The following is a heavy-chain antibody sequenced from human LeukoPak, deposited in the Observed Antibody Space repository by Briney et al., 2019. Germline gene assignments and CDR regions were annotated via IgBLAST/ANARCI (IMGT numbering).Heavy chain of an antibody. D-gene: IGHD6-13*01. J-gene: IGHJ4*02. CDR1: GGSISSNNHY. Sequence: SETLSLTCTVSGGSISSNNHYWSWIRQPPGKGLEWIGEINHSGSTNYNPSLKSRVTISVDTSKNQFSLKLSSVTAADTAVYYCARSRSGNFDYWGQGTLVTVSS. CDR3: ARSRSGNFDY. CDR2: INHSGST. V-gene: IGHV4-39*07.